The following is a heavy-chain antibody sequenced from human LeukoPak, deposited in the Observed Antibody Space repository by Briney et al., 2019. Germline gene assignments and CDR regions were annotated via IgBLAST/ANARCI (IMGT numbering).Heavy chain of an antibody. V-gene: IGHV3-23*01. J-gene: IGHJ6*02. CDR2: ISGSGGST. D-gene: IGHD1-26*01. CDR1: GFTFSSYA. Sequence: GGSLRLSCAASGFTFSSYAMSRVRQAPGKGLEWVSAISGSGGSTYYADSVKGRFTISRDNSKNTLYLQMNSLRAEDTAVYYCAKDHLVGAPYLYYYGMDVWGQGTTVTVSS. CDR3: AKDHLVGAPYLYYYGMDV.